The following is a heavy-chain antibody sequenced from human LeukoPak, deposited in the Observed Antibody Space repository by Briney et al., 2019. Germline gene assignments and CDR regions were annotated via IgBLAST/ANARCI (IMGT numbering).Heavy chain of an antibody. CDR2: NSSSSSYI. V-gene: IGHV3-21*01. D-gene: IGHD1-1*01. CDR1: GFTFSSYS. J-gene: IGHJ6*02. CDR3: ARDLRLEYGMDV. Sequence: PGGSLRLSCAASGFTFSSYSMHWVRQAPGKGLEWVSSNSSSSSYIYYADSVKGRFTISRDNAKNSLYLQMNSLRAEDTAVYYCARDLRLEYGMDVWGQGTTVTVSS.